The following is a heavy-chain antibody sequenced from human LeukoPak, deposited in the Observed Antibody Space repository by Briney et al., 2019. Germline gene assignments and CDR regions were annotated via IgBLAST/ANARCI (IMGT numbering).Heavy chain of an antibody. J-gene: IGHJ4*02. Sequence: PGGSLRLSCAASGFTFSSCSMNWVRQAPGKGLEWVSSISSSSSYIYYADSVKGRFTISRDNAKNSLYLQMNSLRAEDTAVYYCAKRGAEVGATVAPGDYWGQGTLVTVSS. CDR1: GFTFSSCS. CDR2: ISSSSSYI. V-gene: IGHV3-21*04. CDR3: AKRGAEVGATVAPGDY. D-gene: IGHD1-26*01.